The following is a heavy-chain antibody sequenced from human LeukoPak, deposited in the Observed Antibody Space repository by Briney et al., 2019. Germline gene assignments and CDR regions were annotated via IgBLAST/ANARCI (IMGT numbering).Heavy chain of an antibody. J-gene: IGHJ4*02. D-gene: IGHD6-19*01. CDR1: GGSISGYY. V-gene: IGHV4-4*07. Sequence: SETLSLTCTVSGGSISGYYWSWLRQPAGKGLEWIGRIYATGSTDYNPSLKSRVTMSVDGPKNQVSLRLNSVTAADTAVYYCARTGSGWDTAPRFDYWGQGTLVTVSS. CDR3: ARTGSGWDTAPRFDY. CDR2: IYATGST.